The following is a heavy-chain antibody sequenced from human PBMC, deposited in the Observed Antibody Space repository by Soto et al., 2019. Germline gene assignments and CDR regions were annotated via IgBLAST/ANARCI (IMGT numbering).Heavy chain of an antibody. CDR1: GFTFSDYY. D-gene: IGHD3-22*01. CDR3: ARDETPRYSDTRAYSHDAFDI. CDR2: ISSSSVYT. V-gene: IGHV3-11*06. Sequence: SXRLSCATSGFTFSDYYINWIRQAPGKVLEWVSYISSSSVYTNYADSVKGRFTISRDNAKNSLYLQMNSLRAEDTAVYYCARDETPRYSDTRAYSHDAFDIWGQGTMVTVSS. J-gene: IGHJ3*02.